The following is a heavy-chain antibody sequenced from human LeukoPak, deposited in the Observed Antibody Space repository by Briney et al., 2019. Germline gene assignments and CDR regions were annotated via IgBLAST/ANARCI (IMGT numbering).Heavy chain of an antibody. CDR1: GGSISSYY. Sequence: SETLSLTCTVSGGSISSYYWSWIRQPPGKGLEWIGYIYYSGSTNYNPSLKSRVTISVDTSKNQFSLKLSSVTAADTAVYYCARPGSLKAGYYGSGSYYIDYWGQGTLVTVSS. D-gene: IGHD3-10*01. CDR3: ARPGSLKAGYYGSGSYYIDY. J-gene: IGHJ4*02. V-gene: IGHV4-59*08. CDR2: IYYSGST.